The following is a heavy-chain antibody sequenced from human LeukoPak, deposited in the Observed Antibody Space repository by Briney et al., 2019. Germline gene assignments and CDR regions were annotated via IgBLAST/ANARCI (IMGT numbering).Heavy chain of an antibody. V-gene: IGHV4-39*01. CDR3: ARPRSSWFYGLDV. J-gene: IGHJ6*02. CDR2: IYYTGST. CDR1: GGSIRSSSYY. Sequence: SETLSLTCTVSGGSIRSSSYYWGWIRQPPGKGLEWIGSIYYTGSTYCNPSLKSRVTVSVDTSNNQFSLNLNSVSVADTAVYYCARPRSSWFYGLDVWGQGTTVIVSS. D-gene: IGHD3-10*01.